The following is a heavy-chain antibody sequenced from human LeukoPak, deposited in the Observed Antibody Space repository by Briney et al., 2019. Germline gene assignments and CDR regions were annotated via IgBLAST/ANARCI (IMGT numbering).Heavy chain of an antibody. CDR1: GYTFTSYG. J-gene: IGHJ2*01. V-gene: IGHV1-2*02. CDR2: INPNSGGT. D-gene: IGHD4-17*01. Sequence: ASVKVSCKASGYTFTSYGISWVRQAPGQGLEWMGWINPNSGGTNYAQEFQGSVTMTRDTSISTAYMELTRLNSDDTAVYYCAKNMGYGDYWYFDLWGRGTLVTVSS. CDR3: AKNMGYGDYWYFDL.